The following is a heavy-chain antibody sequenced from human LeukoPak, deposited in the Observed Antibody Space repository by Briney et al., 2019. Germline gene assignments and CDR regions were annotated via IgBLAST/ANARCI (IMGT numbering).Heavy chain of an antibody. Sequence: GGSLRLSCEASGFTFSSYEMDWVRQAPGKGLEWVSYISSSDSIIYYADSVKGRFTVSRDNSKNSLYLQMNSLRAEDTAVYYCARTRLRTPYYYGSGRTTDAFDIWGQGTMVTVSS. CDR1: GFTFSSYE. CDR2: ISSSDSII. D-gene: IGHD3-10*01. V-gene: IGHV3-48*03. J-gene: IGHJ3*02. CDR3: ARTRLRTPYYYGSGRTTDAFDI.